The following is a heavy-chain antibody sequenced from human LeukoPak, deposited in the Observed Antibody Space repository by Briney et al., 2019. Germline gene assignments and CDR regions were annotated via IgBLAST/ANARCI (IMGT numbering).Heavy chain of an antibody. D-gene: IGHD1-1*01. J-gene: IGHJ4*02. Sequence: GGSLRLSCAASGFTFSSYAMHWVRQAPGKGLEWVAVISYDGSNKYYADSVKGRFTISRDNSKNTLYLQINSLRVEDTAVYYCARDQLGAVLYFDYWGQGALVTVSS. V-gene: IGHV3-30*04. CDR1: GFTFSSYA. CDR2: ISYDGSNK. CDR3: ARDQLGAVLYFDY.